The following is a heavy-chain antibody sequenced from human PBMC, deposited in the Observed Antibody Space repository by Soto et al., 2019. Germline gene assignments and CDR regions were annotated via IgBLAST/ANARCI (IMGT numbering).Heavy chain of an antibody. CDR2: ISGSGGST. J-gene: IGHJ4*02. D-gene: IGHD3-3*01. Sequence: GGSLRLSCAASGFTFSSYAMSWVRQAPGKGLEWVSAISGSGGSTYYADSVKGRFTISRDNSKNTLYLQMNSLRAEDTAVYYCAKAPSHDFWSGYSIFDYWGQGTLVTVSS. CDR3: AKAPSHDFWSGYSIFDY. V-gene: IGHV3-23*01. CDR1: GFTFSSYA.